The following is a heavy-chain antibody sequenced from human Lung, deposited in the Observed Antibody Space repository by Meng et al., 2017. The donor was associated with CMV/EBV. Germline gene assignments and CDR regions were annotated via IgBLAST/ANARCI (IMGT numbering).Heavy chain of an antibody. J-gene: IGHJ4*02. D-gene: IGHD2-2*01. CDR2: MYSGGSST. CDR3: AKCSSTSCRYVDY. CDR1: GFTFSSYG. V-gene: IGHV3-23*03. Sequence: GGSLRLSCAASGFTFSSYGMSWVRKGPGKGLEWVSVMYSGGSSTFYADSVQGRFTISRDESKNTLYLQMNSLRAEDTAVYYCAKCSSTSCRYVDYWGQGTLVXVSS.